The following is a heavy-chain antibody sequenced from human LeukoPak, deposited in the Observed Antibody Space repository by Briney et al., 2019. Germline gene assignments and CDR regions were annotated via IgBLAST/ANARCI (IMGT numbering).Heavy chain of an antibody. CDR3: AAGQGYYYYYMDV. Sequence: GGSLRLSCAASGFTFSSYGMHWVRQAPGKGLEWVAFIRYDGSNKYYADSVKGRFTISRDNSKNTLYLQMNSLRAEDTAVYYCAAGQGYYYYYMDVWGKGTTVTVSS. J-gene: IGHJ6*03. V-gene: IGHV3-30*02. CDR1: GFTFSSYG. D-gene: IGHD3-10*01. CDR2: IRYDGSNK.